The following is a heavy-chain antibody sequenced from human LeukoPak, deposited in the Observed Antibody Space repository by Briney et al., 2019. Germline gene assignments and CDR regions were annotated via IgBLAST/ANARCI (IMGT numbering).Heavy chain of an antibody. Sequence: SETLSLTCTVSGGSISSGGYYWSWIRQHPGKGLEWIGYIYFSGSTYYNPSLKSRVTISVDTSKNQFSLNLNSVTAADTALYSCARHYLGGNYPDYFNHWGQGTLVTVSS. CDR1: GGSISSGGYY. J-gene: IGHJ4*02. CDR3: ARHYLGGNYPDYFNH. V-gene: IGHV4-31*03. D-gene: IGHD1-26*01. CDR2: IYFSGST.